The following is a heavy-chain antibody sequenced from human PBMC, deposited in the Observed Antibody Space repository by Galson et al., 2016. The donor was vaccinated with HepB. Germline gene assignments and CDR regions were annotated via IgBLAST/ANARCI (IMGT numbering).Heavy chain of an antibody. CDR3: ATGSRWHNWFDP. J-gene: IGHJ5*02. CDR2: INTNTGKS. Sequence: SVKVSCKASGYTFTSYGMNWMRQAPGQGLEWMGWINTNTGKSTYAQGFTGRFVFSSETSVSTAYLEISSLKAEDTAVYYCATGSRWHNWFDPWGQGTLVTVSS. CDR1: GYTFTSYG. D-gene: IGHD2-15*01. V-gene: IGHV7-4-1*02.